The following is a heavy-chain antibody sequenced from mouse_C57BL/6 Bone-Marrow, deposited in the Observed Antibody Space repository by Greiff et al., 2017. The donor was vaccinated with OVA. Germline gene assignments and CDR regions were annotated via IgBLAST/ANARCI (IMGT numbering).Heavy chain of an antibody. CDR3: IRLDYYGSSFDY. CDR2: IDPENGDT. V-gene: IGHV14-4*01. Sequence: VQLQQSGAELVRPGASVKLSCTASGFNIKDDYMHWVKQRPEQGLEWIGWIDPENGDTEYASKFQGKATITADTSSNTAYLQLSSLTSEDTAFYYCIRLDYYGSSFDYWGQGTTLTVSS. D-gene: IGHD1-1*01. J-gene: IGHJ2*01. CDR1: GFNIKDDY.